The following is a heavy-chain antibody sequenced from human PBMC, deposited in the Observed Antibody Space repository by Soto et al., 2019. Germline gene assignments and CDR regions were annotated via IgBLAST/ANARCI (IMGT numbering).Heavy chain of an antibody. D-gene: IGHD2-21*02. CDR1: GFTFSNST. CDR2: IDRGGTTM. V-gene: IGHV3-48*02. J-gene: IGHJ3*02. CDR3: AVYCRGNCYYAFDI. Sequence: EVQLVESGGGLVQPGGSLRLSCAASGFTFSNSTLTWVRQAPGKGLEWLSYIDRGGTTMYYADSVKGRFTISRDNAKNLLFLQMDSLRDEDTAVYYCAVYCRGNCYYAFDIWGQGTMVSVSS.